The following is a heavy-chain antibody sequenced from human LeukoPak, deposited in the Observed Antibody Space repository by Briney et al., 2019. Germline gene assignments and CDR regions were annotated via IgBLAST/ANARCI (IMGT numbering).Heavy chain of an antibody. CDR1: GYSFTNYG. CDR2: INTYSGNT. V-gene: IGHV1-18*01. Sequence: ASVKVSCEASGYSFTNYGITWVRQAPGQGLEWMGWINTYSGNTNYAQNLQGRVTMTTDTSTSTAYMELRSLRSDDTAVYYCARATQVATYLYYWGQGTLVTVSS. CDR3: ARATQVATYLYY. J-gene: IGHJ4*02. D-gene: IGHD5-12*01.